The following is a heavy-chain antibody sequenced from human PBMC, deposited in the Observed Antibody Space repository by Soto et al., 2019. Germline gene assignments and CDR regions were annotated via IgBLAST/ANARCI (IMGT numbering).Heavy chain of an antibody. D-gene: IGHD2-15*01. Sequence: PGGSLRLSCAASGFTCSSDSMNWVRQAPGKGLEWVSSISSSSSYIYYADSVKGRFTISRDNAKNSLYLQMNSLRAEDTAVYYCARDRGGNSRFDYSGQGTQVTVSS. V-gene: IGHV3-21*01. CDR3: ARDRGGNSRFDY. J-gene: IGHJ4*02. CDR2: ISSSSSYI. CDR1: GFTCSSDS.